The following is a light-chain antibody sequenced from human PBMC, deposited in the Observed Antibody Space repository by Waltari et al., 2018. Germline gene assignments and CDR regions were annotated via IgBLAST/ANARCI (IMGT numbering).Light chain of an antibody. CDR1: SSDVCASNF. Sequence: QSALTQPASVSGSPGQSITISCTGPSSDVCASNFVSWYHQRPGKAPKLILYDVSKLPSGASKRFSVSKSCNTASLTIFGLQAEDEADYYCSSYTSSSSYVFGTGTKVTVL. V-gene: IGLV2-14*03. CDR2: DVS. J-gene: IGLJ1*01. CDR3: SSYTSSSSYV.